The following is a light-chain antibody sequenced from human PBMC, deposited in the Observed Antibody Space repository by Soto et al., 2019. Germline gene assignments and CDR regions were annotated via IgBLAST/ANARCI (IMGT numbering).Light chain of an antibody. CDR1: QSISTY. CDR2: GAS. J-gene: IGKJ1*01. Sequence: DIQMTQSPSSLFASVGDRVTITCRTSQSISTYLNWYQQKPGKAPKLLIYGASSLQSGVPSRFTGSGSGTHFTLTISSLQPEDFASYHCQQSYSTPWTFGLGTKVDIK. CDR3: QQSYSTPWT. V-gene: IGKV1-39*01.